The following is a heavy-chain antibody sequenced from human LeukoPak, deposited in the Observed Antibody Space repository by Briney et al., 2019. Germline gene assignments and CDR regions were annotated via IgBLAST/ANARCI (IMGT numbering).Heavy chain of an antibody. J-gene: IGHJ4*02. CDR3: ATLQPQGC. CDR2: INHSGST. D-gene: IGHD2-2*01. V-gene: IGHV4-34*01. Sequence: PSETLSLTCAVYGGSFSGYYWSWIRQPPGKGLEWIGEINHSGSTNYNPSLKSRVTISVDTSKNQFSLKLSSVTAADTAVYYCATLQPQGCWGQGTLVTVSS. CDR1: GGSFSGYY.